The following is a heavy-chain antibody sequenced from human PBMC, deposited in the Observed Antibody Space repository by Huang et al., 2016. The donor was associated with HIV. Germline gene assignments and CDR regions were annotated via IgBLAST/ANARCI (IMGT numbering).Heavy chain of an antibody. V-gene: IGHV1-69*01. Sequence: QVQLVQSGAELKKPGSSVKVSCKASGGTFSSHPITWVRQAPGQGFEWMGENVPMFGTGNNAQNVQGRVTITADEATATAYLELSSLKFEDTAIYYWARGLSGNIDSWGQGSLVTVSS. CDR1: GGTFSSHP. D-gene: IGHD1-20*01. CDR3: ARGLSGNIDS. CDR2: NVPMFGTG. J-gene: IGHJ4*02.